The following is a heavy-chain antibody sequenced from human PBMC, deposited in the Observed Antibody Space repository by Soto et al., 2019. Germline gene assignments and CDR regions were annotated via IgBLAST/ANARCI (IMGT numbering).Heavy chain of an antibody. CDR2: ISDDGASI. D-gene: IGHD5-18*01. J-gene: IGHJ4*02. CDR1: GFSFISFA. CDR3: ARENSVQAWLHHFDH. V-gene: IGHV3-48*03. Sequence: GGSLRLSCEASGFSFISFAINFFRHSPFRWLEWVSYISDDGASIYYADSLKGRFTISRDNAKNSLSLQMNNLRAEDTAVYYCARENSVQAWLHHFDHWGLGTLVTVSS.